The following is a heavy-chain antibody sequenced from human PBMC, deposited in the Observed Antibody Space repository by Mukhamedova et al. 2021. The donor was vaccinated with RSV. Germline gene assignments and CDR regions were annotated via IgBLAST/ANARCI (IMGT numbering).Heavy chain of an antibody. CDR2: ISYDGSNK. V-gene: IGHV3-30-3*01. CDR3: ARDRRGYSGYANDYYFDY. Sequence: GLEWVAVISYDGSNKYYADSVKGRFTISRDNSKNTLYLQMNSLRAEDTAVYYCARDRRGYSGYANDYYFDYWGQGTVVTVSS. D-gene: IGHD5-12*01. J-gene: IGHJ4*02.